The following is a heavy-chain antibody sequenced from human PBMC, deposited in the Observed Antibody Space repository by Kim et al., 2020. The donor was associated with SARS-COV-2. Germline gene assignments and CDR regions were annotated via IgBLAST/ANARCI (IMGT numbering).Heavy chain of an antibody. V-gene: IGHV1-2*06. D-gene: IGHD4-17*01. J-gene: IGHJ4*02. Sequence: ASVKVSCKTSGYSFTEYYMHWVRQAPGQGLEWMGRINPNNGGTNYAQKFQGRVTMTRDTSITTAYMELSRLRSDDTAMYYCARNYGDLDCWGQGTLVTVSS. CDR1: GYSFTEYY. CDR3: ARNYGDLDC. CDR2: INPNNGGT.